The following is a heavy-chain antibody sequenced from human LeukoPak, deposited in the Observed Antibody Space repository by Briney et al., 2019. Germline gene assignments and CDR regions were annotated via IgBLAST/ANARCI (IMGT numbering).Heavy chain of an antibody. J-gene: IGHJ4*02. CDR2: VYYSGST. D-gene: IGHD3-10*01. CDR3: ARVRGSYYFDY. CDR1: GGSISSGGYY. Sequence: SETLSLTCTVSGGSISSGGYYWSWIRQHPGKGLEWIGYVYYSGSTYYNPSLKSRVTISVDTSKNQFSLKLSSVTAADTAVYYCARVRGSYYFDYWGQGTLVTVSS. V-gene: IGHV4-31*03.